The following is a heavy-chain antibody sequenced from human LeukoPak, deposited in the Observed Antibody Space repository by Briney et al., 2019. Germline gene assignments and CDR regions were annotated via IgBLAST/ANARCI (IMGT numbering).Heavy chain of an antibody. Sequence: ASVKVSCKASGFIFSNYGINWVRQAPGQGLEWMGWISAYNNNTNYAQKLQGRVTMSTDTSTNTAYMELRSLRSDDMAVYYCARGFPSGKQWLTNWGQGTLVTVSS. CDR2: ISAYNNNT. J-gene: IGHJ4*02. D-gene: IGHD6-19*01. CDR1: GFIFSNYG. V-gene: IGHV1-18*03. CDR3: ARGFPSGKQWLTN.